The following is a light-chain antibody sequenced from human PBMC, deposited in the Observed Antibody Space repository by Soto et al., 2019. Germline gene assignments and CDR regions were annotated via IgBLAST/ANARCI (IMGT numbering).Light chain of an antibody. Sequence: EIVMTQSPATLSVSPGERATLSCRASQSVSSNLAWYQQKHGQAPRLLIYGASTRATGIPARFSGSGSGTEFTLTISSLQSEEFAVYSCQQYDNWPPITFGQGTRLGIK. J-gene: IGKJ5*01. V-gene: IGKV3-15*01. CDR1: QSVSSN. CDR2: GAS. CDR3: QQYDNWPPIT.